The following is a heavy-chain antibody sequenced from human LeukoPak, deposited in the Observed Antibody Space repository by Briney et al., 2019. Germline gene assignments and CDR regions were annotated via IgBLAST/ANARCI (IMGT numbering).Heavy chain of an antibody. V-gene: IGHV1-2*02. D-gene: IGHD6-19*01. CDR2: INPNSGGT. CDR1: GYTFTSYG. CDR3: ARVPYSSGHFYYYYYMDV. Sequence: ASVKVSCKASGYTFTSYGISWVRQAPGQGLEWMGWINPNSGGTNYAQKFQGRVTMTRDTSISTAYMELSRLRSDDTAVYYCARVPYSSGHFYYYYYMDVWGKGTTVTVSS. J-gene: IGHJ6*03.